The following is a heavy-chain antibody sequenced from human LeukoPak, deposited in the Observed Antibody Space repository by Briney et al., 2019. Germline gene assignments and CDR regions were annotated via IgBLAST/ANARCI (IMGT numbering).Heavy chain of an antibody. CDR2: IYYSGST. CDR1: SGSISSSSYY. V-gene: IGHV4-39*01. J-gene: IGHJ6*03. D-gene: IGHD3-22*01. Sequence: PSETLSLTCTVSSGSISSSSYYWGWIRQPPGKGLEWIGSIYYSGSTYYNPSLKSRVTISVDTSKNQFSLKLSSVTAADTAVYYCASEYYYDSSGYYSYYMDVWGKGTTVTVSS. CDR3: ASEYYYDSSGYYSYYMDV.